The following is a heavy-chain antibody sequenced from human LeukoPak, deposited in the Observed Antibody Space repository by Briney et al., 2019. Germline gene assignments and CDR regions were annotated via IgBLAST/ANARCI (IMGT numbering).Heavy chain of an antibody. Sequence: PGRSLRLSCAASGFTFSSYGMHWVRQAPGKGLEWVAVISYDGSNKYYADSVKGRFTISRDNSKNTLYLQMNSLRAEDTAVYYCAKEWAQSGSYGYYYYGMDVWGQGTTVTVSS. J-gene: IGHJ6*02. CDR1: GFTFSSYG. D-gene: IGHD1-26*01. CDR2: ISYDGSNK. V-gene: IGHV3-30*18. CDR3: AKEWAQSGSYGYYYYGMDV.